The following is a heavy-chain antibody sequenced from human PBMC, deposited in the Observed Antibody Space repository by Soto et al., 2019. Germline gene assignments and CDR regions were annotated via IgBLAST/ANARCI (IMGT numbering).Heavy chain of an antibody. CDR3: ARDPYSSTTVTIVDY. Sequence: EVQLVESGGGLVQPGGSLRLSCAASGFTFSNYAMNWVRQAPGKGLEWVSYISHKSSAIYHADSVKGRFTISGDNAKNAVYLQMNGLGDEDTAVYYCARDPYSSTTVTIVDYWGQGTLVTVSS. D-gene: IGHD4-17*01. CDR1: GFTFSNYA. J-gene: IGHJ4*02. V-gene: IGHV3-48*02. CDR2: ISHKSSAI.